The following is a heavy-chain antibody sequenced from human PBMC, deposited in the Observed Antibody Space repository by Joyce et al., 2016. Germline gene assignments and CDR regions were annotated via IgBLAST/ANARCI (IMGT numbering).Heavy chain of an antibody. CDR2: IRSKADNYAT. J-gene: IGHJ6*03. D-gene: IGHD2-2*01. Sequence: EVQLVESGGGLVQPGGSLKLSCAASGFTFSGSAMNWVRQASGKGVEGVGRIRSKADNYATAYAASVKGRFTISRDDSKNTAYLQMNGLKSEDTAVYYCTNTKLIVAPAQSGVYYYYHYMDVWGKGTTVTVSS. CDR1: GFTFSGSA. V-gene: IGHV3-73*01. CDR3: TNTKLIVAPAQSGVYYYYHYMDV.